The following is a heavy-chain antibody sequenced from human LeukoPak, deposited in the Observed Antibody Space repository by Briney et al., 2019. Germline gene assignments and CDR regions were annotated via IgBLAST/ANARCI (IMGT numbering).Heavy chain of an antibody. CDR1: GGSISSSSYY. CDR2: IYYSGST. J-gene: IGHJ4*02. Sequence: TSETLSLTCTVSGGSISSSSYYWGWIRQPPGKGLEWIGSIYYSGSTNYNPSLKSRVTISVDTSKNQFSLKLSSVTAADTAVYYCARAMVPYGYSFDYWGQGTLVTVSS. V-gene: IGHV4-39*07. CDR3: ARAMVPYGYSFDY. D-gene: IGHD5-18*01.